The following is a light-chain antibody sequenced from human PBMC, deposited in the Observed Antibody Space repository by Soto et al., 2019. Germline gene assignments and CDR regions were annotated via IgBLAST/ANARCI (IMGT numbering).Light chain of an antibody. J-gene: IGKJ1*01. CDR3: QQYNSYWT. CDR1: QSISSW. V-gene: IGKV1-5*01. CDR2: DAS. Sequence: DIQMTQSPSTLSASVGDRVTITCRARQSISSWLAWYQQKPGQAPKLLVYDASSLESGVPSRFSGSGYGTEFTLTISSLQPDDFATYYCQQYNSYWTFGQGTKGEIK.